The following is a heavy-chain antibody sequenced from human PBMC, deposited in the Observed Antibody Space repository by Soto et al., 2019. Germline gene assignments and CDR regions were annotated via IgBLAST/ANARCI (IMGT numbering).Heavy chain of an antibody. CDR2: IYYSGST. Sequence: QLQLQESGPGLVKPSETLSLTCTVSGGSISSSSYYWGWIRQPPGKGLEWIGSIYYSGSTYYNPSLKSRVPIPVDPSKNHSSLTLSSVTAADPPVYYCASPLPGYSRGWSHFAYWGQGTLVTASS. CDR3: ASPLPGYSRGWSHFAY. CDR1: GGSISSSSYY. V-gene: IGHV4-39*01. J-gene: IGHJ4*02. D-gene: IGHD6-19*01.